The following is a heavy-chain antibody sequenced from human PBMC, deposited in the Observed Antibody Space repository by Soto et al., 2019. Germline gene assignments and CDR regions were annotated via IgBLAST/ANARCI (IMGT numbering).Heavy chain of an antibody. J-gene: IGHJ2*01. CDR3: AKERIEAAGTNLFDI. CDR1: GFTFSIFG. Sequence: GSVRLSCAASGFTFSIFGIHWVRQAPGKGLEWVALISYDGSKTFYADSVKGRFTIPRDNSKNTLYLHMNSLTIEDAAVYYCAKERIEAAGTNLFDIWGRGTLVTVSS. CDR2: ISYDGSKT. D-gene: IGHD6-13*01. V-gene: IGHV3-30*18.